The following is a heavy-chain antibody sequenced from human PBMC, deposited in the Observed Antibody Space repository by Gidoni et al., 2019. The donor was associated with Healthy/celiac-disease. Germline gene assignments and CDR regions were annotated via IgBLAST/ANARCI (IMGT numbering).Heavy chain of an antibody. CDR1: GYSISSGYY. D-gene: IGHD3-3*01. CDR2: IYHSGST. J-gene: IGHJ4*02. Sequence: QVQLQESGPGLVKPSETLSLTCAVSGYSISSGYYWGWIRQPPGKGLEWIGSIYHSGSTYYNPSLKSRVTISVDTSKNQFSLKLSSVTAADTAVYYCARHYDFWSGSDYWGQGTLVTVSS. V-gene: IGHV4-38-2*01. CDR3: ARHYDFWSGSDY.